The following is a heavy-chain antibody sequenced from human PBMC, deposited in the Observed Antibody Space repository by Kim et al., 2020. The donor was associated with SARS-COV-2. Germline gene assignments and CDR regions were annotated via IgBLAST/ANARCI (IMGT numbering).Heavy chain of an antibody. V-gene: IGHV4-34*01. CDR1: GESFSGYY. CDR3: ARGGSVYYDRSSYIDY. J-gene: IGHJ4*02. CDR2: INHIGRS. D-gene: IGHD3-22*01. Sequence: SETLSLTCAVYGESFSGYYWSWIRQSPGKGLEWIGEINHIGRSSYNPSLKSRVTMSLYTSKNQFSLIVNSVTAADTAVYFCARGGSVYYDRSSYIDYWGQGTLVTVSS.